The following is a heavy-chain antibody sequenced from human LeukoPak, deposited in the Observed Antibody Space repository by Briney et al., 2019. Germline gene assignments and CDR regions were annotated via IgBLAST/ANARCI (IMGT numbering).Heavy chain of an antibody. CDR3: AREERDGYNYYWYFDL. V-gene: IGHV3-21*01. CDR1: GFTFSSYS. J-gene: IGHJ2*01. Sequence: PGGSLRLSCAASGFTFSSYSMNWVRQAPGKGLEWVSSISSSSIYIYYADSVKGRFTISRDNAKNSLYLQMNSLRAEDTAVYYCAREERDGYNYYWYFDLWGRGTLVTVSS. D-gene: IGHD5-24*01. CDR2: ISSSSIYI.